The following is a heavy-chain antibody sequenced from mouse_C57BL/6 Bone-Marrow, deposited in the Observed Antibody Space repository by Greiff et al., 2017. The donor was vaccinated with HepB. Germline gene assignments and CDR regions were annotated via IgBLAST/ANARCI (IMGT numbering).Heavy chain of an antibody. CDR1: GYSFTDYN. CDR2: INPNYGTP. V-gene: IGHV1-39*01. Sequence: VQLQQSGPELVKPGASVKISCKASGYSFTDYNMNWVKQSNGKSLEWIGVINPNYGTPSYNPKFQGKATLTVDQSSSTAYMQLNSLTSEDSAVYYCARYYYGYWYFDVWGTGTTVTVSA. J-gene: IGHJ1*03. D-gene: IGHD1-1*01. CDR3: ARYYYGYWYFDV.